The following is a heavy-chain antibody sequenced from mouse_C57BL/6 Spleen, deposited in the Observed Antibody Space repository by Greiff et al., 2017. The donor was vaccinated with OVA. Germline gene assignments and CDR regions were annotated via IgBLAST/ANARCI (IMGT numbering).Heavy chain of an antibody. V-gene: IGHV14-4*01. CDR3: TTRQLRLRRYFDD. CDR1: GFNIKDDY. J-gene: IGHJ2*01. D-gene: IGHD3-2*02. Sequence: VQLKESGAELVRPGASVKLSCTASGFNIKDDYMHWVKQRPEQGLEWIGWIDPEDGYTEYASKFQGKATITGDPSSNTAYLQLSSLTSEDTAVYYCTTRQLRLRRYFDDWGPGTTLTVSS. CDR2: IDPEDGYT.